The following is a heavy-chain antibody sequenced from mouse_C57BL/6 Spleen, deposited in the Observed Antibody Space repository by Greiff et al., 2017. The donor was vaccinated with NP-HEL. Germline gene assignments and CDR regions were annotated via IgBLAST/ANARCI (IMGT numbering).Heavy chain of an antibody. J-gene: IGHJ4*01. CDR2: IDPSDSYT. Sequence: QVQLQQPGAELVRPGTSVKLSCKASGYTFTSYWMHWVKQRPGQGLEWIGVIDPSDSYTNYNQKFKGKATLTVDTSSSTAYMQLSSLTSEDSAVYYCAKQTLIYYYGSSYRAMDYWGQGTSVTVSS. D-gene: IGHD1-1*01. CDR3: AKQTLIYYYGSSYRAMDY. V-gene: IGHV1-59*01. CDR1: GYTFTSYW.